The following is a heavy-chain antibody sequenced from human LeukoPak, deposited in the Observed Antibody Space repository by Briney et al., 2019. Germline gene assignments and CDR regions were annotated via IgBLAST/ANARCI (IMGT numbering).Heavy chain of an antibody. D-gene: IGHD6-19*01. J-gene: IGHJ4*02. V-gene: IGHV3-9*01. CDR3: AAIAVAGTYYFDY. Sequence: GRSLRLSCAASGFTFDDYAMPWVRHAPGKGLEWVSGISWNSGSIGYADSVKGRFTISRDNAKNSLYLQMNSLRAEDTALYYCAAIAVAGTYYFDYWGQGTLVTVSS. CDR1: GFTFDDYA. CDR2: ISWNSGSI.